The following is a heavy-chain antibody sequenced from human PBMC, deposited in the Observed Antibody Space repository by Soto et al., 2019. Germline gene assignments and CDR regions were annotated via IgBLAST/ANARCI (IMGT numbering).Heavy chain of an antibody. CDR3: ARGLVDYSNLDL. Sequence: ASVWVSCKASGYTFTTYALHCFRQAPGQQGQRLEWLGRITAGNGKTTYSQKFQDRVTITRDAFATTAYMELSRLTSEDRAVYYCARGLVDYSNLDLWGQGTLVTVSS. D-gene: IGHD6-13*01. J-gene: IGHJ5*02. V-gene: IGHV1-3*01. CDR1: GYTFTTYA. CDR2: ITAGNGKT.